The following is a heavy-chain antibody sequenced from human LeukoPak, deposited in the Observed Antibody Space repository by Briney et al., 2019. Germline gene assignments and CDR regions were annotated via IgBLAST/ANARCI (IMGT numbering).Heavy chain of an antibody. V-gene: IGHV5-10-1*01. D-gene: IGHD1-1*01. J-gene: IGHJ4*02. CDR3: SRHLSTGNVLDS. CDR1: GYNFPTYW. CDR2: IDPSDSYT. Sequence: NRGESLKISCKGSGYNFPTYWISWVRQMPGKGLEWMGRIDPSDSYTNYSPAFQGHVTISVDKSMNTAYLQWSSLKASDTATYYCSRHLSTGNVLDSWGQGTLLTVSS.